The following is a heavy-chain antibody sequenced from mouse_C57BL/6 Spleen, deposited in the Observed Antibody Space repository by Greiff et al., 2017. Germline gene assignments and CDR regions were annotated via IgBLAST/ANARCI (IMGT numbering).Heavy chain of an antibody. CDR2: INYDGSST. CDR3: ARGGEGWYFDV. Sequence: EVKLVESEGGLVQPGSSMKLSCTASGFTFSDYYMAWVRQVPEKGLEWVANINYDGSSTYYLDSLKSRFIISRDNAKNILYLQMSSLKSEDTATYYCARGGEGWYFDVWGTGTTVTVSS. V-gene: IGHV5-16*01. CDR1: GFTFSDYY. J-gene: IGHJ1*03.